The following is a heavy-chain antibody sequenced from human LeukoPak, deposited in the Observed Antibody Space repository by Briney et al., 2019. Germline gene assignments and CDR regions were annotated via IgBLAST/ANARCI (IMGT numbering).Heavy chain of an antibody. CDR2: ISANGANT. Sequence: GGSLRLSCAVSGFTFDTYAMSWVRQAPGKGLEWVSSISANGANTYYADPVKGRFTVSRDNSKSTLHLQLNSLGAEDTAVYYCWDFRGGYWGQGTLVTVSS. CDR3: WDFRGGY. V-gene: IGHV3-23*01. J-gene: IGHJ4*02. D-gene: IGHD4-23*01. CDR1: GFTFDTYA.